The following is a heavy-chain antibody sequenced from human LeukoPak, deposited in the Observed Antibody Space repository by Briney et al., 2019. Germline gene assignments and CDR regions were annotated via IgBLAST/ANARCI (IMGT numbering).Heavy chain of an antibody. V-gene: IGHV3-30*18. CDR1: GFTFSSYG. CDR2: ISYDGSNK. Sequence: GGSLRLSCAASGFTFSSYGMHWVRQAPGKGLEWVAVISYDGSNKYYADSVKGRFTISRDNSKNTLYLQMNSLRAEDTAVYYCAKGITIFGVEPWPRDYWGQGTLVTVSS. D-gene: IGHD3-3*01. CDR3: AKGITIFGVEPWPRDY. J-gene: IGHJ4*02.